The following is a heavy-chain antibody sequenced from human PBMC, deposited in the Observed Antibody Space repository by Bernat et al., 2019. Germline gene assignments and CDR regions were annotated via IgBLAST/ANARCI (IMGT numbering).Heavy chain of an antibody. D-gene: IGHD3-16*01. V-gene: IGHV1-2*04. CDR1: GYTFTDFY. Sequence: QVQMVQSGAEVKKPGASVKVSCKASGYTFTDFYIHWVRQAPGQGLEWMGWINPNSGGTDYAQRFQGWVTMTRDTSITTAYMELSRLSSDDTAVYYCASGGRSTSGGVDYFDFWGQGTLVTISS. CDR3: ASGGRSTSGGVDYFDF. J-gene: IGHJ4*02. CDR2: INPNSGGT.